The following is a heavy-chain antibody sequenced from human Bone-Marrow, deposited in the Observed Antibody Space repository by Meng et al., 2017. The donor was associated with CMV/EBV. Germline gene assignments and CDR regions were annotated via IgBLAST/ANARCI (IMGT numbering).Heavy chain of an antibody. Sequence: GESLKISCAASGFTFSSYGMHWVRQAPGKGLEWVANINPDGSERNYVDSVKGRFTISRDSAKNSLYLQLNSLRVEDTAVYYCSRENSGLDYWGQGTLVTVSS. CDR2: INPDGSER. CDR1: GFTFSSYG. V-gene: IGHV3-7*01. CDR3: SRENSGLDY. J-gene: IGHJ4*02.